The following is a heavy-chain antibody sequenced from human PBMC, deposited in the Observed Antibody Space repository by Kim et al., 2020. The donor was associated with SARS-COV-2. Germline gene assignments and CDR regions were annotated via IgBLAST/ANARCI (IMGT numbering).Heavy chain of an antibody. CDR2: N. J-gene: IGHJ4*02. V-gene: IGHV6-1*01. Sequence: NDYAVSVKSRIIINPDTPKNQFSLQLDSVTPEDTAVYYCAGGTLRDGFDYWGQGTLVTVSS. CDR3: AGGTLRDGFDY. D-gene: IGHD2-15*01.